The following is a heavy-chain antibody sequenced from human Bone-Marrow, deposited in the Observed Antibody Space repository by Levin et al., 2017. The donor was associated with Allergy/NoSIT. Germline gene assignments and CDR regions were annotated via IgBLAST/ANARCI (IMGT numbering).Heavy chain of an antibody. D-gene: IGHD3-9*01. Sequence: RGESLKISCAASGFTVSTEYMSWVRQAPGKGLEWVSVIYTGGGTHYADSVKGRYTISRDNSKNTVYLQMNSLRAEDTAVYYCTRAELVRYFDWFDWGQGTLVTVSS. V-gene: IGHV3-66*01. CDR2: IYTGGGT. CDR1: GFTVSTEY. J-gene: IGHJ1*01. CDR3: TRAELVRYFDWFD.